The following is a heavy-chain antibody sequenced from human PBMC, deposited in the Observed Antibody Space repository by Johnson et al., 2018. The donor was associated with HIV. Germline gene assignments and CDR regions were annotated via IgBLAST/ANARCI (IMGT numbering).Heavy chain of an antibody. CDR1: GFTFSSYG. D-gene: IGHD3-10*01. Sequence: VQLVESGGGLVQPGGSLRLSCAASGFTFSSYGMHWVRQAPGKGLEWVANIKQDGSEKYYVDSVKGRFTISRDSAKNSLYLQMNSLGAEDTAVYYGPRHWALAGRDALDIWGQVTMVSVAS. V-gene: IGHV3-7*05. CDR2: IKQDGSEK. CDR3: PRHWALAGRDALDI. J-gene: IGHJ3*02.